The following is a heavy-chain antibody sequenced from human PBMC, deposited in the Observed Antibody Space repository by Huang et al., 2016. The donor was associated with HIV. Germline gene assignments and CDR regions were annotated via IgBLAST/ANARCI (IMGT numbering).Heavy chain of an antibody. CDR1: GFAFSSYG. CDR3: AYQQWLVGGLNH. Sequence: EVELVESGGGLVKPGGSLRLSCAASGFAFSSYGMNWVRQAPGKGLGVVACIGSDSSDIYYAYSVKGRVTSSRDNAKSSIYRQLDSLRAEDTAVYYCAYQQWLVGGLNHWGQGTLVVVSS. CDR2: IGSDSSDI. J-gene: IGHJ5*02. V-gene: IGHV3-21*02. D-gene: IGHD6-19*01.